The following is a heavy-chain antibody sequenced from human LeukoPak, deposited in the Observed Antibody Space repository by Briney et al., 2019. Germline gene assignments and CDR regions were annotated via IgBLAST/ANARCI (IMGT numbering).Heavy chain of an antibody. J-gene: IGHJ5*02. Sequence: PVGSLRLSSAPSGVTSTVDSMRSVCQAPGKGLVWVSRINTAGSIIGYADSVKGRFTISRDSAKNTLYLQMNSLRVEDTAVYYCARAQSTGTGGGWFDPWGQGTLVTVSS. V-gene: IGHV3-74*01. CDR3: ARAQSTGTGGGWFDP. CDR2: INTAGSII. CDR1: GVTSTVDS. D-gene: IGHD1-1*01.